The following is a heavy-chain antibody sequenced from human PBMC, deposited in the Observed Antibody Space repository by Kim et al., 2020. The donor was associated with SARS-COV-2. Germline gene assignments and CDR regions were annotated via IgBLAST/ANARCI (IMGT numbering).Heavy chain of an antibody. D-gene: IGHD2-15*01. CDR2: INSDGSST. CDR3: ASHIVVVRGFDY. J-gene: IGHJ4*02. Sequence: GGSLRLSCAASGFTFSSYWMHWVRQAPWKGLVWVSRINSDGSSTSYADSVKGRFTISRDNAKNTLYLQMNSLRAEDTAVYYCASHIVVVRGFDYWGQGTLVTVSS. CDR1: GFTFSSYW. V-gene: IGHV3-74*01.